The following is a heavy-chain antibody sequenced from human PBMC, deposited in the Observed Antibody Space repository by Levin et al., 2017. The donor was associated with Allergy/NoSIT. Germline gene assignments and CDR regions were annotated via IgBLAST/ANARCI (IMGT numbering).Heavy chain of an antibody. CDR2: IYYSGST. D-gene: IGHD1-26*01. V-gene: IGHV4-59*01. J-gene: IGHJ4*02. CDR1: GGSISSYY. CDR3: ARAGREWELPGVDY. Sequence: SETLSLTCTVSGGSISSYYWSWIRQPPGKGLEWIGYIYYSGSTNYNPSLKSRVTTSIDTSKNQFSLKLTSVTAADTAVYYCARAGREWELPGVDYWGQGTLVTVSS.